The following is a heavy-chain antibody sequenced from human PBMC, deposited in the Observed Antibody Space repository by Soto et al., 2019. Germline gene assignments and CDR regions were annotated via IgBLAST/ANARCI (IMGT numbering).Heavy chain of an antibody. J-gene: IGHJ5*01. CDR1: GYTFTNFA. V-gene: IGHV1-18*01. D-gene: IGHD6-6*01. CDR2: VSANNGFT. CDR3: ARGGAARHLDS. Sequence: ASVKVSCKTSGYTFTNFALSWVRQAPGQGLEWIGFVSANNGFTHFAQKFQGRVPVKTDTSTSTVYLDLRSLSSDDTAVYYCARGGAARHLDSWGQGTPVTVSS.